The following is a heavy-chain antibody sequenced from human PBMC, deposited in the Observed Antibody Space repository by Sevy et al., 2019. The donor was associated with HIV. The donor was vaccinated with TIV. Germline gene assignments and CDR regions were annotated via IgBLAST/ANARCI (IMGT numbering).Heavy chain of an antibody. J-gene: IGHJ4*02. Sequence: GGSLRLSCTTSGFIFSNAWMNWVRQAPGKGLEWVGRIKSKYDGGTTDYAAPVKGRCTVSRDDSKNTVYLQMNSLKAEDTAIYYCAKGGYYFDYWGQGTLVTVSS. CDR3: AKGGYYFDY. D-gene: IGHD3-22*01. CDR1: GFIFSNAW. CDR2: IKSKYDGGTT. V-gene: IGHV3-15*07.